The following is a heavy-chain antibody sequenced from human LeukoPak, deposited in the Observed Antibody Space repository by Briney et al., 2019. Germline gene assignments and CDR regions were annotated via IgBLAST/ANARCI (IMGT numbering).Heavy chain of an antibody. CDR2: ISWNSGSI. J-gene: IGHJ5*02. CDR3: AKGGSSSWPNWFDP. Sequence: PGGSLRLSCAASGFTFDDYAMHWVRHAPGKGLEWVSGISWNSGSIGYADSVKGRFTISRDNAKNSLYLQMNSLRAEDMALYYCAKGGSSSWPNWFDPWGQGTLVTVSS. V-gene: IGHV3-9*03. D-gene: IGHD6-13*01. CDR1: GFTFDDYA.